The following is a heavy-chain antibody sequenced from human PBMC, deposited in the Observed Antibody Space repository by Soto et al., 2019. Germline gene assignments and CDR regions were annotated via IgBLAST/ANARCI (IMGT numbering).Heavy chain of an antibody. CDR1: GFTFSSYF. V-gene: IGHV3-23*01. D-gene: IGHD6-13*01. Sequence: PGGSLRLSCAASGFTFSSYFRSLVRQAPGKGLEWVSSIRGSGGSTYDADSVKGRFTISRDKYKNTLYLQMNSLRAENTAVYYGASMGSSWYGAPTPYWGLGTLVTVSS. CDR3: ASMGSSWYGAPTPY. J-gene: IGHJ4*02. CDR2: IRGSGGST.